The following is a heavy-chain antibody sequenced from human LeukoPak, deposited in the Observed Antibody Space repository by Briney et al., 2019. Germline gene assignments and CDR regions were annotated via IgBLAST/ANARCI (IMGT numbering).Heavy chain of an antibody. Sequence: IPGGSLRLSCAASGFTFSSYSMNWVRQAPGKGLKWVSSISSSSSYIYYADSVKGRFTISRDNAKNSLYLQINSLRAEDTAFYYCARSNYYDISGYYLSAAFDCWGQGTLVTVSS. J-gene: IGHJ4*02. D-gene: IGHD3-22*01. V-gene: IGHV3-21*01. CDR3: ARSNYYDISGYYLSAAFDC. CDR1: GFTFSSYS. CDR2: ISSSSSYI.